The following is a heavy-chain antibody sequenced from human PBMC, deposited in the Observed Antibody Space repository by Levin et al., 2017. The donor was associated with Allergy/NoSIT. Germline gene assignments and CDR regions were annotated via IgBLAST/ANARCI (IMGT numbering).Heavy chain of an antibody. V-gene: IGHV1-69*04. CDR2: VIHILGLP. J-gene: IGHJ4*02. D-gene: IGHD1-26*01. CDR1: GGTSSSYA. Sequence: SVKVSCTASGGTSSSYAIHWVRQAPGRGLEWMGRVIHILGLPNYAQKFQGRVTMTADKSTGTAFMELSGLRSDDTALYYCAMAQAWDLPPDYWGQGTLVIVPS. CDR3: AMAQAWDLPPDY.